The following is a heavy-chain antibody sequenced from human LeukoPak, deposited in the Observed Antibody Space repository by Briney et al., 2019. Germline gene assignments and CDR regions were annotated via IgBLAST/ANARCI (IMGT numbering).Heavy chain of an antibody. CDR2: IYYSGTT. J-gene: IGHJ5*02. CDR3: ARVSGTGWFDP. D-gene: IGHD3-10*01. V-gene: IGHV4-59*01. CDR1: GGSMSSYY. Sequence: SETLSLTCTVSGGSMSSYYWSWIRQPPGKGLEWIGYIYYSGTTNYNPSLKNRVTISVDTSKNQFSLKLSSVTAADTAVYYCARVSGTGWFDPWGQGTLVTVSS.